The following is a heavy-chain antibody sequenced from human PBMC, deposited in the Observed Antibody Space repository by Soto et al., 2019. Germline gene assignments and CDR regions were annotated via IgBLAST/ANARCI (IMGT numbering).Heavy chain of an antibody. D-gene: IGHD1-20*01. Sequence: PSETLSLTCTVSGGSITGAYYYWGWIRQSPGKGLEYIGSIHYSGRTYYNPSLQGRVTVSVDTSKNQFSLRLVSVTAADTAVYYCARRDPTNWKHLRNDAFDIWGQGTMVTVSS. V-gene: IGHV4-39*01. CDR2: IHYSGRT. J-gene: IGHJ3*02. CDR1: GGSITGAYYY. CDR3: ARRDPTNWKHLRNDAFDI.